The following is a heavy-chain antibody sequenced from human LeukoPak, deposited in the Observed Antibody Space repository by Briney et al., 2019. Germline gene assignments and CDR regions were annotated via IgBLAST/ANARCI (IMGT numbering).Heavy chain of an antibody. D-gene: IGHD3-10*01. CDR2: TYYRSKWYN. CDR1: GDSVSSNSAA. CDR3: ARERRERRWFGEPPTNYFDY. Sequence: SQTLSLTCALSGDSVSSNSAAWNWIRQSPSRGLEWLGRTYYRSKWYNDYAVSVKSRITINPDTSKNQFSLQLNSVTPEDTAVYYCARERRERRWFGEPPTNYFDYWGQGTLVTVSS. V-gene: IGHV6-1*01. J-gene: IGHJ4*02.